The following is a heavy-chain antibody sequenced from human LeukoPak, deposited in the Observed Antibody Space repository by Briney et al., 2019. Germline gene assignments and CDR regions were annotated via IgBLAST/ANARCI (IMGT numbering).Heavy chain of an antibody. CDR2: MNPNSGNT. Sequence: ASVKVSCKASGYTFTSYDINWVRQATGQGLEWMGWMNPNSGNTGYAQKFQGRVTMTRNTSISTAYMELSSLRSEDTAVYYCATDSSGYKGLDYWGQGTLVTVSS. V-gene: IGHV1-8*01. D-gene: IGHD3-22*01. CDR1: GYTFTSYD. CDR3: ATDSSGYKGLDY. J-gene: IGHJ4*02.